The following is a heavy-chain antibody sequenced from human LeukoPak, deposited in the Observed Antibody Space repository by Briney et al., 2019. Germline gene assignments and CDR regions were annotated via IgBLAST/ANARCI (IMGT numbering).Heavy chain of an antibody. Sequence: GGSLRLSCAASGFTFSSYDMHWVRQPTGKGLEWVSAIGTSGDTYYSGSVKGRFTVSREDAKKSFYLNMNGLRAGDTAVYCCARVTTVTPLYGMDLWGQGTTVTVSS. CDR1: GFTFSSYD. J-gene: IGHJ6*02. CDR3: ARVTTVTPLYGMDL. V-gene: IGHV3-13*01. D-gene: IGHD4-17*01. CDR2: IGTSGDT.